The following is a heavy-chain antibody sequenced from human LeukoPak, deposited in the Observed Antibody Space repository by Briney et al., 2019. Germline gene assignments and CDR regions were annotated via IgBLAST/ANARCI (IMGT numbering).Heavy chain of an antibody. D-gene: IGHD2-2*01. Sequence: SETLSLTCAVYGGSFSGYYWSWIRQPPGKGLEWIGEINHSGGTNYNPSLKSRVTISVDTSKNQFSLKLSSVTAADTAVYYCARAVPAANYNWFDPWGQGTLVAVSS. J-gene: IGHJ5*02. CDR2: INHSGGT. CDR3: ARAVPAANYNWFDP. V-gene: IGHV4-34*01. CDR1: GGSFSGYY.